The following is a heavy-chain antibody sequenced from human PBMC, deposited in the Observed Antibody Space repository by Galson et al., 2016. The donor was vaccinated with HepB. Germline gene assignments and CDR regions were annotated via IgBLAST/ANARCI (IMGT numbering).Heavy chain of an antibody. CDR2: IWYDGTYK. J-gene: IGHJ6*02. D-gene: IGHD4-23*01. CDR1: GFTFITFSTYG. Sequence: SLRLSCAASGFTFITFSTYGMHWVRQAPGKGLEWVAVIWYDGTYKMYSDSVRGRFTISRDNFKNTLYLQMDSLRADDTAVYYCARDPGYGGNVLPVHYSLDVWGQGTTVTVSS. V-gene: IGHV3-33*01. CDR3: ARDPGYGGNVLPVHYSLDV.